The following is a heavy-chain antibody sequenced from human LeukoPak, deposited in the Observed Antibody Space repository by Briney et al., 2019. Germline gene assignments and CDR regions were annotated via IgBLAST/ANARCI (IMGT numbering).Heavy chain of an antibody. Sequence: GASVKVSCKASGYTFIGYYMHWVRQAPGQGLEWMGWINPNTGDTNYAQKFQGRVTMTRDTSISTAYMELSRLRSDDTAVYYCARGYESSSYNWFDPWGQGTLVTVSS. CDR2: INPNTGDT. D-gene: IGHD3-22*01. V-gene: IGHV1-2*02. J-gene: IGHJ5*02. CDR1: GYTFIGYY. CDR3: ARGYESSSYNWFDP.